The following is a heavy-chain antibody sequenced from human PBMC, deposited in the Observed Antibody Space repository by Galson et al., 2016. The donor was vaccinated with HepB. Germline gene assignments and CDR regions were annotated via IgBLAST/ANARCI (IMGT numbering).Heavy chain of an antibody. J-gene: IGHJ4*02. CDR1: GGSISSSSYY. CDR3: ARLKSGSLGYCSGGNCYRPRQFDY. CDR2: IYYGGST. D-gene: IGHD2-15*01. Sequence: ETLSLTCTVSGGSISSSSYYWGWIRQPPGKGLEWLGSIYYGGSTYYNPSLKSRVTISVDTSKNQFSLKLSSATAADTAVYFCARLKSGSLGYCSGGNCYRPRQFDYWGQGTLVTVSS. V-gene: IGHV4-39*01.